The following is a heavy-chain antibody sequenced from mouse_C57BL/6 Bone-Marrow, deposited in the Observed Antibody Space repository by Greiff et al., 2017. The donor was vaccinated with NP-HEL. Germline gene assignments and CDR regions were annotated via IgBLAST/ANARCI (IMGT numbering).Heavy chain of an antibody. CDR3: ARDLGSPIYYGNLRYAMDY. V-gene: IGHV3-6*01. J-gene: IGHJ4*01. D-gene: IGHD2-1*01. Sequence: EVKLQESGPGLVKPSQSLSLTCSVTGYSITSGYYWNWIRQFPGNKLEWMGYISYDGSNNYNPSPKNRISITRDPSKNQFFLKLNSVTTEDTATYYCARDLGSPIYYGNLRYAMDYWGQGTSVTVSS. CDR1: GYSITSGYY. CDR2: ISYDGSN.